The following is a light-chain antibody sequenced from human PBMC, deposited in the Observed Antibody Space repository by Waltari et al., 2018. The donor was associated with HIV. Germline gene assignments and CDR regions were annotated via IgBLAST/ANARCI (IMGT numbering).Light chain of an antibody. J-gene: IGLJ3*02. V-gene: IGLV1-44*01. CDR2: DDN. CDR1: NSDIGSNP. CDR3: AAWDDGLSVVL. Sequence: LSASGSPGQRVTISCSGSNSDIGSNPVSWYQQLPGAAPTLLIRDDNQRPSGVPDRFSGSKSGTSASLAISGLQSEDEAVYYCAAWDDGLSVVLFGGGTNVAVL.